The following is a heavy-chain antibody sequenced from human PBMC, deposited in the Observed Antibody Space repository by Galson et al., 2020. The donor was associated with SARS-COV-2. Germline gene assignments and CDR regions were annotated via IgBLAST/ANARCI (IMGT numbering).Heavy chain of an antibody. V-gene: IGHV4-34*01. Sequence: SETLSLRCAVYGWYFSGHYWSWIRQSPGKGLEWIGEITQSGSVNYTPSLKSRVTISADTSKNQFSLELRSVTAADTAIYYCARGLLQTTMVIVVYTSASFYFDTWGQGTLVSVSS. J-gene: IGHJ4*02. CDR2: ITQSGSV. CDR1: GWYFSGHY. D-gene: IGHD3-22*01. CDR3: ARGLLQTTMVIVVYTSASFYFDT.